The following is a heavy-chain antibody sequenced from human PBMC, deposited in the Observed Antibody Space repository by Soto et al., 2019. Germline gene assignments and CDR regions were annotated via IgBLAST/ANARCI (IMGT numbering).Heavy chain of an antibody. Sequence: QVQLVQSGAEVKKPGASVKVACKASGYTFTSYDIKWVRQATGQGLEWMGWMNPTTGSTGFAQKFQGRVTMISNTSISAAYLELSRLTSEDTAVYYCARGRLGAGTVDSWGQGTLVTVSS. J-gene: IGHJ4*02. V-gene: IGHV1-8*01. CDR3: ARGRLGAGTVDS. CDR1: GYTFTSYD. D-gene: IGHD1-7*01. CDR2: MNPTTGST.